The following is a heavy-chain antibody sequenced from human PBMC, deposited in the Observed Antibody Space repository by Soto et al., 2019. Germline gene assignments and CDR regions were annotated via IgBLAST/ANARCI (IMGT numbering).Heavy chain of an antibody. D-gene: IGHD4-4*01. V-gene: IGHV3-23*01. CDR1: GFTFRSSA. J-gene: IGHJ6*03. CDR2: ISGSGDNT. Sequence: EVQLLESGGGLVQPGGSLRLSCAASGFTFRSSAMSWVRQAPGKGLEWVSGISGSGDNTYYADSVKGRFTISRDNSKNTLYLQMNNLRAEDTAVYYCAKSATIDYYYYYYRDVWGKGTTVTVSS. CDR3: AKSATIDYYYYYYRDV.